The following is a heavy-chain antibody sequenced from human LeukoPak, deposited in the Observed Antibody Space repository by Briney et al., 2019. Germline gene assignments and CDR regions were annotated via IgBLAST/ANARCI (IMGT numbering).Heavy chain of an antibody. CDR1: GGSISSSW. CDR2: VYTSGTT. V-gene: IGHV4-4*07. J-gene: IGHJ5*02. CDR3: ARGGSTNGNNWLYP. Sequence: PSETPSLTCTVSGGSISSSWWNWIRQPAGKGLEWIGRVYTSGTTNYNPSLKSRVTVSIDPSRSQFSLKLTSVTAANTAVYYCARGGSTNGNNWLYPCGQGTLVTVSS. D-gene: IGHD2-8*01.